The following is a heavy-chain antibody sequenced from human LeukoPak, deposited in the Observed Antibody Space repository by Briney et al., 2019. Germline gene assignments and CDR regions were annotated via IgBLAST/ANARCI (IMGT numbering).Heavy chain of an antibody. CDR1: GYSISTGYY. V-gene: IGHV4-38-2*01. D-gene: IGHD1-7*01. J-gene: IGHJ4*02. CDR3: ARPRHNWNYYFDY. Sequence: SETLSLTCAVSGYSISTGYYWGWIRQPPGKGLEWIGTIYHSGSTYYNPSLKSRVTISVDTSKNQFSLKMTSVTAADTDVYYCARPRHNWNYYFDYWGQGTLVTVSS. CDR2: IYHSGST.